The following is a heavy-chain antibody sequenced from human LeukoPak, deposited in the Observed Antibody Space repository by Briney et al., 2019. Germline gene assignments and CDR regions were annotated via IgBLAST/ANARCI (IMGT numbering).Heavy chain of an antibody. CDR3: AVDSGSYPYYYYYYMDV. D-gene: IGHD1-26*01. J-gene: IGHJ6*03. CDR2: INPNSGGT. V-gene: IGHV1-2*02. Sequence: GASVKVSCEASGYTFTGYYMHWVRQAPGQGLEWMGWINPNSGGTNYAQKFQGRVTMTRDTSISTAYMELSRLRSDDTAVYYCAVDSGSYPYYYYYYMDVWGKGTTVTVSS. CDR1: GYTFTGYY.